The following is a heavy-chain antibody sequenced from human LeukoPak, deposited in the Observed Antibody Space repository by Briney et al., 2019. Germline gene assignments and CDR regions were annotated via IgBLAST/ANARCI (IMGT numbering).Heavy chain of an antibody. CDR1: GGSFSGYY. Sequence: SETLSLTCAVYGGSFSGYYWSWIRQPPGKGLEWIGEINHSGSTNYNPSLKSRVTISVDTSKNQFSLKLSSVTAADTAVYYCARDPSVEMPYYFDYWGQGTLVTVSS. J-gene: IGHJ4*02. CDR3: ARDPSVEMPYYFDY. V-gene: IGHV4-34*01. CDR2: INHSGST. D-gene: IGHD2-2*01.